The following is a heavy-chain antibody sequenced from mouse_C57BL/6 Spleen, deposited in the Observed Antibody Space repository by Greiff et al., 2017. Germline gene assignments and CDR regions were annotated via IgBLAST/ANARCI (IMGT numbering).Heavy chain of an antibody. J-gene: IGHJ1*03. CDR1: GFTFSSYG. CDR2: ISSGGSYT. CDR3: ARDYGNYWYFDV. V-gene: IGHV5-6*01. Sequence: EVNVVESGGDLVKPGGSLKLSCAASGFTFSSYGMSWVRQTPDKRLEWVATISSGGSYTYYPDSVKGRFTISRDNAKNTLYLQMSSLKSEDTAMYYCARDYGNYWYFDVWGTGTTVTVSS. D-gene: IGHD2-1*01.